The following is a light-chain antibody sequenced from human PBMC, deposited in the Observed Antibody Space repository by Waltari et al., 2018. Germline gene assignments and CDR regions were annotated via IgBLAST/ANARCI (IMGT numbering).Light chain of an antibody. V-gene: IGKV4-1*01. CDR3: QQYYATPRT. Sequence: DFVMTQSPDSLAVSLGGGAPIHFRSSQTILDNADKSNYLAWYQHKPGQPPKLLIAWASARDSGVPDRFTGSGSGTDFTLTSTSLQAEDVAIYYCQQYYATPRTFGQGTKVEVK. J-gene: IGKJ1*01. CDR2: WAS. CDR1: QTILDNADKSNY.